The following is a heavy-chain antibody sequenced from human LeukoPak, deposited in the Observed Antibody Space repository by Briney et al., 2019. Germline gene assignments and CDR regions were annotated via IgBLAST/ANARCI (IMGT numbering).Heavy chain of an antibody. V-gene: IGHV3-23*01. J-gene: IGHJ5*02. D-gene: IGHD6-19*01. CDR3: AKAHGIAVAGIVTAFDP. CDR2: MSGSGGST. Sequence: GGSLRLSCAASGFAFSNFAMSWVRQAPGKGLEWVSAMSGSGGSTYYADSVKGRFTISRDNSKNTLYLQMNSLRAEDTAVYYCAKAHGIAVAGIVTAFDPWGQGTLVTVSS. CDR1: GFAFSNFA.